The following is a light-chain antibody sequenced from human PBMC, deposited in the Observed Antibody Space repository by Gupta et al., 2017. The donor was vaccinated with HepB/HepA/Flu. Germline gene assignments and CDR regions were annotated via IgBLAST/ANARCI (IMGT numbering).Light chain of an antibody. CDR3: QQYNNWPPIT. V-gene: IGKV3-15*01. CDR2: GAS. CDR1: QSVNSN. J-gene: IGKJ5*01. Sequence: EIVMTQSPATLSVSPGERATLSCRASQSVNSNLAWYQQKPGQAPRLLIYGASTRDTGIPARFSGSGYGTEFTLTISSRQSEDFAVYCCQQYNNWPPITFGQGTQMEIK.